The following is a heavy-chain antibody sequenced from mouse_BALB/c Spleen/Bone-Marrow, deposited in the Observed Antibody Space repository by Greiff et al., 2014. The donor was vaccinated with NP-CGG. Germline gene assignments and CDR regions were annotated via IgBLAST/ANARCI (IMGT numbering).Heavy chain of an antibody. V-gene: IGHV1-7*01. CDR3: ARGNPLYAMDY. J-gene: IGHJ4*01. D-gene: IGHD2-1*01. CDR1: GYTFTSYW. Sequence: VQLQQSGAELAKPGASVKMSCKASGYTFTSYWMHWVKQGPGQGLEWIGYINPSTGYTDHNQKFNDKATLTADKSSSTAYMQLSSLTSKDSAVYYCARGNPLYAMDYWGQGTSVTVSS. CDR2: INPSTGYT.